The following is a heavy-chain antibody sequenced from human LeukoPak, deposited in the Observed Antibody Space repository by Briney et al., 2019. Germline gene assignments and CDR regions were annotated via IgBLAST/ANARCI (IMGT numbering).Heavy chain of an antibody. CDR2: IYYSGST. Sequence: PSETLSLTCTVSGGSISSSSYYWGWIRQPPGKGLEWIGSIYYSGSTYYNPSLKSRVTISVDTSKNQFSLKLSSVTAADTAVYYCARGYSSSWSYYDAFDIWGQGTMVTVSS. CDR1: GGSISSSSYY. J-gene: IGHJ3*02. D-gene: IGHD6-13*01. V-gene: IGHV4-39*07. CDR3: ARGYSSSWSYYDAFDI.